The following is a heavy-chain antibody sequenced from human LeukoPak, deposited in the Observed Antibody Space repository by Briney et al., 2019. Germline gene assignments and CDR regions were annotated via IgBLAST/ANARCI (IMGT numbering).Heavy chain of an antibody. J-gene: IGHJ4*02. CDR2: VSHSGTT. Sequence: PSETLTLTCAVYGGSLRSYYWSWIRQSPGKGLEWIGEVSHSGTTPYNPSLKGRVIISMDTSKRQFSLKVTSVTAADTAIYYCARVGGWLQLKRWGFDYWGQGTPVTVSS. CDR1: GGSLRSYY. D-gene: IGHD5-24*01. CDR3: ARVGGWLQLKRWGFDY. V-gene: IGHV4-34*01.